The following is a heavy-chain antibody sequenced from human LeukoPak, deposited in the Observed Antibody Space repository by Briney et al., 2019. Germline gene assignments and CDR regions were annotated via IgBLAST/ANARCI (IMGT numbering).Heavy chain of an antibody. CDR2: IYYSGST. D-gene: IGHD1-1*01. CDR1: GGSLSSGGYY. J-gene: IGHJ6*03. CDR3: ARANYRPFYYYYMDV. V-gene: IGHV4-31*03. Sequence: SETLSLTCTVSGGSLSSGGYYWGWIRKHPGMGLEWIGSIYYSGSTYYTPSLKSRVIISVDTSKNQFSLNLSSVTAADTAVYYCARANYRPFYYYYMDVWGTGTTVTVSS.